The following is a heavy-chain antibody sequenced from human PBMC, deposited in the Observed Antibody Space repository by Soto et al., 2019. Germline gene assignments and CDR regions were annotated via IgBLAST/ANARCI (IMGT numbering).Heavy chain of an antibody. V-gene: IGHV4-31*11. D-gene: IGHD5-12*01. CDR3: PRVASPAYSGYDSLGYYYYYMAV. CDR1: GGSISSGGYD. Sequence: PAETLSLTCAVSGGSISSGGYDWSWSRQHPGKGLEWIGDIDYSGSTYYNPSLKSRVTISVDTSKNQFSLKLSSVTAADTAVYYCPRVASPAYSGYDSLGYYYYYMAVWGNGPTVTVSS. CDR2: IDYSGST. J-gene: IGHJ6*03.